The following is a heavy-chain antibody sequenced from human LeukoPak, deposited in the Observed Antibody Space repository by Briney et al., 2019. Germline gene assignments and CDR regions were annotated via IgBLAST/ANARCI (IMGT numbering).Heavy chain of an antibody. CDR2: INHSGST. Sequence: PSETLSLTCAVYGGSFSGYCWSWIRQPPGRGLEWIGEINHSGSTNYNPSLKSRVTISVDTSKNQFSLKLSSVTAADTAVYYCARGQRAHYYDSSGFDYWGQGTLVTVSS. CDR3: ARGQRAHYYDSSGFDY. D-gene: IGHD3-22*01. CDR1: GGSFSGYC. V-gene: IGHV4-34*01. J-gene: IGHJ4*02.